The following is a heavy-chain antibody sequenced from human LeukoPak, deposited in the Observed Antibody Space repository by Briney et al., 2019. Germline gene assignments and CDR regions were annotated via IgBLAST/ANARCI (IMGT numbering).Heavy chain of an antibody. J-gene: IGHJ4*02. D-gene: IGHD2-21*01. Sequence: GRSMTLSCAASAFTFSSYEINWVRQAPGKGLEWVSYISSSGSTIYYADSVKGRFTISRENAKNSLYLKMNSLRAEDTAVYYCARSMDIVVVNWGQGTLVTVSS. CDR3: ARSMDIVVVN. V-gene: IGHV3-48*03. CDR2: ISSSGSTI. CDR1: AFTFSSYE.